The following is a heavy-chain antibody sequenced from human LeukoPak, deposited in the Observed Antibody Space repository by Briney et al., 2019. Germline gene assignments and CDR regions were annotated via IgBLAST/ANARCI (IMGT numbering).Heavy chain of an antibody. V-gene: IGHV3-30-3*01. D-gene: IGHD2-15*01. CDR1: GFAFGGYA. J-gene: IGHJ4*02. Sequence: PGGSLRLSCAASGFAFGGYAMHWVRQAPGKGLEWVALISYNGHAQYYADSVKGRFTISRDNSKNTLYLQMNSLRDEGTAVYYCTRGGWLGKPQRVDYWGQGTLVTVSS. CDR2: ISYNGHAQ. CDR3: TRGGWLGKPQRVDY.